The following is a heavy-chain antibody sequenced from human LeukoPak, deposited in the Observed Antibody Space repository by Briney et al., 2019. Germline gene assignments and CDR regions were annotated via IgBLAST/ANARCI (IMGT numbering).Heavy chain of an antibody. CDR2: IYHSGRT. D-gene: IGHD1-26*01. V-gene: IGHV4-38-2*02. J-gene: IGHJ4*02. CDR3: ASGTWIHYFNY. Sequence: SETRSLTCTVSGDFISNGYYWGWIRQPPGKGLEWIGSIYHSGRTYYNPSLKSRVTISVDTSKNQFSLRLSSMTASDTAVYYCASGTWIHYFNYWGREPWSPSPQ. CDR1: GDFISNGYY.